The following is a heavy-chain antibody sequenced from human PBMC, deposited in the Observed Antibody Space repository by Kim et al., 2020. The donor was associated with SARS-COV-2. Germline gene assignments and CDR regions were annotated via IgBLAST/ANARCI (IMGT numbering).Heavy chain of an antibody. Sequence: NPSLKSRGTISVDTSKNQFSLKLSSVTAADTAVYYCARHRAVYSSGIYYWGQGTLVTVSS. V-gene: IGHV4-59*08. J-gene: IGHJ4*02. D-gene: IGHD6-19*01. CDR3: ARHRAVYSSGIYY.